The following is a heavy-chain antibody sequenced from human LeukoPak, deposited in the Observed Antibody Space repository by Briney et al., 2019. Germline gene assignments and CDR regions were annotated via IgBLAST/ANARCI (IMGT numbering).Heavy chain of an antibody. CDR3: ARHVAASVWFDP. J-gene: IGHJ5*02. CDR1: GYTFTGYH. D-gene: IGHD2-21*01. CDR2: INPNNGGT. Sequence: DSVKLSCKASGYTFTGYHLHWVRQAPGQGLEWMGWINPNNGGTYYAQSIQGRVTMTRDTSISTACMEVSRLRSDDTAIYGCARHVAASVWFDPWGQGTLVTVSS. V-gene: IGHV1-2*02.